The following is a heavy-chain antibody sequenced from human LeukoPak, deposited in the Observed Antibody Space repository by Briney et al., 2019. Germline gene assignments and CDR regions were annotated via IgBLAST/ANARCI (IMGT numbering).Heavy chain of an antibody. CDR3: ARFAAGGSYYYYMDV. Sequence: GGSLRLSCAASGFTFSSYTMNWVRQPPGKGLEWASNIGTSSTTIYYADSVKGRFTISRDNAKNSLYLQMNSQRADDTAVYYCARFAAGGSYYYYMDVWGKGTTVTVSS. J-gene: IGHJ6*03. CDR1: GFTFSSYT. CDR2: IGTSSTTI. D-gene: IGHD6-25*01. V-gene: IGHV3-48*01.